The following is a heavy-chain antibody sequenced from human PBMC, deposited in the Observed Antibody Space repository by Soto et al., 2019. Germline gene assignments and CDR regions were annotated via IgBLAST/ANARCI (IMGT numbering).Heavy chain of an antibody. J-gene: IGHJ4*02. CDR2: IYYSGST. CDR3: ARLYGSGRLGGVY. D-gene: IGHD3-10*01. V-gene: IGHV4-39*01. Sequence: QVQLQESGPGLVKPAETLSLTCIVSGGSISTDNYYWAWIRQPPGKGLEWIGSIYYSGSTNYNPSLKCRVTMSVNTSMNQFSLKLTSVTAEATAVYYCARLYGSGRLGGVYWGQGTLVSVSS. CDR1: GGSISTDNYY.